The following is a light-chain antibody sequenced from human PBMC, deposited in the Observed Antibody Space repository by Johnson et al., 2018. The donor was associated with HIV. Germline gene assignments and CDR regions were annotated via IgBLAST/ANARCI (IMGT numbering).Light chain of an antibody. CDR3: GTWDSRRGV. Sequence: QSILTQPPSVSAAPGQKVTISCSGSSSDIGKNYVSWYQQLPGTAPKLLVYENNKRPSGIPDRFSGSKSGTSATLGITGLQTGDEADYYCGTWDSRRGVFGTGTKVTVL. J-gene: IGLJ1*01. CDR2: ENN. CDR1: SSDIGKNY. V-gene: IGLV1-51*02.